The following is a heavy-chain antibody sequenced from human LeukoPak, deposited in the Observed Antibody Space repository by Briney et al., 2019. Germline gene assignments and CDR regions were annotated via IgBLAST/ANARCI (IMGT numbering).Heavy chain of an antibody. D-gene: IGHD3-22*01. CDR3: ARGHYYYDTTPRDAFDI. V-gene: IGHV4-59*02. CDR1: GDSVKSYY. J-gene: IGHJ3*02. Sequence: SETLSLTCAVSGDSVKSYYWNRIRQPPGRGLEWIGFMYFSGSTNYSPSLKSRVTMAIDTSKNQFSLKLTSVTAADTAVYYCARGHYYYDTTPRDAFDIWGQGTMVTVSS. CDR2: MYFSGST.